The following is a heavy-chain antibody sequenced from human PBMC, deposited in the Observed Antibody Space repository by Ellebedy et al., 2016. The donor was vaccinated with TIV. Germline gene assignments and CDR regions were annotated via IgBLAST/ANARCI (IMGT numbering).Heavy chain of an antibody. J-gene: IGHJ5*02. V-gene: IGHV3-53*01. CDR2: IETGGNT. D-gene: IGHD3/OR15-3a*01. CDR1: GFTVRSNS. CDR3: ARRSTDFAFDA. Sequence: PGGSLRLSCAASGFTVRSNSMSWVRQAPGKGLEWVSVIETGGNTYYADSVKGRFTISRDNSKNTLFLQMSSLRAEDTAVYFCARRSTDFAFDAWGPGTLVTVSS.